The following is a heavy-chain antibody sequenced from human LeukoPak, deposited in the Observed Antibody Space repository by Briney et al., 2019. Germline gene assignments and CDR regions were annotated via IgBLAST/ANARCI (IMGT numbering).Heavy chain of an antibody. Sequence: TFTXXXISXVRLAPGQGLEWMGWISAYNGNTNYAQKLQGRVTMTTDTSTSTAYMELRSLRSDDTAVYYCARGVRYCTNGVCYNRFDPWGQGTLVTVSS. D-gene: IGHD2-8*01. J-gene: IGHJ5*02. CDR2: ISAYNGNT. V-gene: IGHV1-18*01. CDR1: TFTXXX. CDR3: ARGVRYCTNGVCYNRFDP.